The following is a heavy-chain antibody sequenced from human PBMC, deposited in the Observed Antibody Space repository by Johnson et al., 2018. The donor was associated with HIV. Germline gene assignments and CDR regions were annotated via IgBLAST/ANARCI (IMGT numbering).Heavy chain of an antibody. CDR2: IYSGGST. CDR3: AKDWDRSGWYQGSAFDI. D-gene: IGHD6-19*01. Sequence: VQLVESGGGLVQPGGSLRLSCAASVFTVNGNYMSWVRQAPGKGLEWVSVIYSGGSTYYADSVKGRFTISRDNSKNTLYLQMNSLRAEDTAVYYCAKDWDRSGWYQGSAFDIWGQGTMVTVSS. V-gene: IGHV3-66*02. CDR1: VFTVNGNY. J-gene: IGHJ3*02.